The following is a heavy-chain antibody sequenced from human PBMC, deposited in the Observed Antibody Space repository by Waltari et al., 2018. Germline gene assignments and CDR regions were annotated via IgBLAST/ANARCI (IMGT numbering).Heavy chain of an antibody. Sequence: QVQLQESGPGLVKPSQTLSLTCTVSGGSISSGSYYWSWIRQPAGKGLEWIGRIYNSGSTNSNPSRKSRVTISVETSKNQFSLKLSSVTAADTAVYYCARVADYDFWSGYQGYYFDYWGQGTLVTVSS. CDR3: ARVADYDFWSGYQGYYFDY. CDR1: GGSISSGSYY. CDR2: IYNSGST. D-gene: IGHD3-3*01. V-gene: IGHV4-61*02. J-gene: IGHJ4*02.